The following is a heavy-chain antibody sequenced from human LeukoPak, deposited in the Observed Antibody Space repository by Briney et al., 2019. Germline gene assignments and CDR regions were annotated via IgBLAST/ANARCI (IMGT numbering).Heavy chain of an antibody. CDR2: IYTSGST. J-gene: IGHJ3*02. CDR1: GGSISSYY. CDR3: ARGGAALRGNYAFDI. D-gene: IGHD6-6*01. V-gene: IGHV4-4*09. Sequence: SETLSLTCTVSGGSISSYYWSWIRQPLGKGLEWIGYIYTSGSTNYNPSLKSRVTISVDTSKNQFSLKLSSVTAADTAVYYCARGGAALRGNYAFDIWGQGTMVTVSS.